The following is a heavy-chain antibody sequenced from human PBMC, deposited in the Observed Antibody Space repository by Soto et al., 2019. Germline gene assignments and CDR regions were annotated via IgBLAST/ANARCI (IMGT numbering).Heavy chain of an antibody. V-gene: IGHV4-59*08. CDR1: GGSISSYY. CDR2: IYYSGST. Sequence: SETLSLTCTVSGGSISSYYWSWIRQPPGKGLEWIGYIYYSGSTNYNPSLKSRVTISVDTSKNQFSLKLSSVTAADTAVYYCARHGKNFWSGYYEYYYYYMDVWGKGTTVTVSS. J-gene: IGHJ6*03. CDR3: ARHGKNFWSGYYEYYYYYMDV. D-gene: IGHD3-3*01.